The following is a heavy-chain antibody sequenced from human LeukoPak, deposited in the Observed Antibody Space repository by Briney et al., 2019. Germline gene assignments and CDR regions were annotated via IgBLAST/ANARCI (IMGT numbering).Heavy chain of an antibody. D-gene: IGHD5-18*01. J-gene: IGHJ4*02. V-gene: IGHV4-59*01. CDR2: IYYSGSN. CDR3: ARSAAMVTSFEY. CDR1: GGSISSYY. Sequence: SETLSLTCTVSGGSISSYYWSWLRHPPGKGLKWIGYIYYSGSNNYKPSLKSRVTISVDTSKNQLSLKLSSVTAAYTAVYYCARSAAMVTSFEYWGQGTLVTVSS.